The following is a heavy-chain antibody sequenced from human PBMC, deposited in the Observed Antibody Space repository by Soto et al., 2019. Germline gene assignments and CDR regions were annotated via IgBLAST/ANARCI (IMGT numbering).Heavy chain of an antibody. J-gene: IGHJ6*02. CDR1: GGSFRAYY. D-gene: IGHD3-3*01. CDR2: IKHSGNT. CDR3: ARMYYDFSSGHYGGGMDV. V-gene: IGHV4-34*01. Sequence: QVQLQQWGAGLLRPSETLSLTCAVYGGSFRAYYWSWIRQPPGKGLEWIGEIKHSGNTNYNASLKSRVTISVDTSKNQFSLKLSSVTAADTAVYYCARMYYDFSSGHYGGGMDVWGQGTTVTVSS.